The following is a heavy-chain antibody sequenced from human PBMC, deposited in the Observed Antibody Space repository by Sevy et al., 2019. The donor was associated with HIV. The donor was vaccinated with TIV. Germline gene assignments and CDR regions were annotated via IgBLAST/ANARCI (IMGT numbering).Heavy chain of an antibody. CDR3: ATAVADSNYYYGLDV. V-gene: IGHV3-30*02. D-gene: IGHD6-19*01. CDR2: IRWDGSNK. J-gene: IGHJ6*02. CDR1: GFTFSTYS. Sequence: GGSLRLSCAASGFTFSTYSMHWFRQAPGKGLEWVALIRWDGSNKYDADSVKGRFTISRDNSKNTLYLQMNSLRAEDTVVYYCATAVADSNYYYGLDVWGQGTTVTVSS.